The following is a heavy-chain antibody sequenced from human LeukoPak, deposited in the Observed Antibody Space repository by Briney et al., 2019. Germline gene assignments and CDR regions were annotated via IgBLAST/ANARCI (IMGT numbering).Heavy chain of an antibody. CDR1: GYTFTGYY. J-gene: IGHJ4*02. CDR2: INPNSGGT. V-gene: IGHV1-2*02. D-gene: IGHD3-3*01. Sequence: ASVKVSCKASGYTFTGYYMHWVRQAPGQGLEWMGWINPNSGGTNYAQKFQGRVTMTRDTSISTAYMELSRLRSDDTAVYYCARGEDDFWSGYYLSDYWGQGTLVTVSS. CDR3: ARGEDDFWSGYYLSDY.